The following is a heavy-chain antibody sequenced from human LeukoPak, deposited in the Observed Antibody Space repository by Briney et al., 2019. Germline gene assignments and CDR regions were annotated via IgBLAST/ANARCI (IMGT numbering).Heavy chain of an antibody. CDR2: IIPIFGTA. CDR1: GGTFSSYA. V-gene: IGHV1-69*13. J-gene: IGHJ4*02. Sequence: GASVKVSCKASGGTFSSYAISWVRQAPGQGLEWMGGIIPIFGTANYAQKFQGRVTITADESTSTAYMELSSLRSEDTAVYYCARGPSYSSSWIVDYWGQGTLVTVSS. CDR3: ARGPSYSSSWIVDY. D-gene: IGHD6-13*01.